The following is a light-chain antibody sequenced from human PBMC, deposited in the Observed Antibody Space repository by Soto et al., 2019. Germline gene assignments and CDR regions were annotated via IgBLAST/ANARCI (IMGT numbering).Light chain of an antibody. J-gene: IGKJ5*01. CDR3: QQYDNLPIT. Sequence: DIVMTQSPSSLSASVGDRVTITCQASQDINNYLNWSQQKPGKAPNLLIYDASNLETGVPSRFSGSGSGTHFTLTTSSLQPEDIGTYYCQQYDNLPITFGQGTRLEIK. V-gene: IGKV1-33*01. CDR1: QDINNY. CDR2: DAS.